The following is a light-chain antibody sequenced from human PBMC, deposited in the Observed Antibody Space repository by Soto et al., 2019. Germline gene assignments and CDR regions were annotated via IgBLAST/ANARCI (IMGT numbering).Light chain of an antibody. CDR1: QSVDSH. CDR2: GAS. CDR3: QQRNDWPIT. J-gene: IGKJ5*01. V-gene: IGKV3-11*01. Sequence: EMVLTQSPACLSFAAGERATLSFRASQSVDSHLVWYQQKPGQAPRLLIFGASNRATGIPARFSGSGSGTDFTLAINRLEPDDFAVYYCQQRNDWPITFGQGTRLEIK.